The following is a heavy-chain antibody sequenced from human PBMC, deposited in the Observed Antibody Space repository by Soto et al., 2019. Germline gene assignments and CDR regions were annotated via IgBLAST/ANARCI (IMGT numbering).Heavy chain of an antibody. Sequence: EVQLVESGGGLVQPGGSLRLSCAASGFYFNIYSMNWVRQAPGKGLEWVSYITGSSTTIHYADSVKGRFTISRDNAKNSLFLQMNSLRDEDTAVYYCTTSNGHLDSWGRGTLVTVSS. CDR1: GFYFNIYS. CDR2: ITGSSTTI. J-gene: IGHJ4*02. CDR3: TTSNGHLDS. V-gene: IGHV3-48*02. D-gene: IGHD2-8*01.